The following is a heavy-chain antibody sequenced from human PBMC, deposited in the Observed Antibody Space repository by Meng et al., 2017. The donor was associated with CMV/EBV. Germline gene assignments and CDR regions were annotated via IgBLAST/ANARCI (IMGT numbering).Heavy chain of an antibody. CDR3: AKDGAPTRAFDY. V-gene: IGHV3-9*01. J-gene: IGHJ4*02. Sequence: GGSLRPSCAASGFTCDDYAMHWVRQAPGKGLEWVSGISWNSGSIGYADSVKGRFTISRDNAKNTLYLQMNSLRAEDTALYYCAKDGAPTRAFDYWGQGTLVTVSS. CDR2: ISWNSGSI. D-gene: IGHD4/OR15-4a*01. CDR1: GFTCDDYA.